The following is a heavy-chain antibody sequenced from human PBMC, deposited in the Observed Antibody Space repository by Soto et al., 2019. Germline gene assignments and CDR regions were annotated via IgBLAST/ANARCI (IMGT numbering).Heavy chain of an antibody. CDR1: GFTFSSYA. Sequence: PGGSLRLSCAASGFTFSSYAMHWVRQAPGKGLEWVAVISYDGSNKYYADSVKGRFTISRDNSKNTLYLQMNSLRAEDTAVYYCARDRGFHYYGSSGSHLYWGQGTLVTVSS. D-gene: IGHD3-22*01. CDR2: ISYDGSNK. CDR3: ARDRGFHYYGSSGSHLY. V-gene: IGHV3-30-3*01. J-gene: IGHJ4*02.